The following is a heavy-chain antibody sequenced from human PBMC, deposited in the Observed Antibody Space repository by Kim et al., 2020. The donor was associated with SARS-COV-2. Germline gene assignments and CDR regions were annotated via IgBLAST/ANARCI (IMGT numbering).Heavy chain of an antibody. CDR1: GYTFTSYD. CDR2: MNPNSGNT. V-gene: IGHV1-8*02. J-gene: IGHJ4*02. CDR3: ARADRGIVGATVYYFDY. D-gene: IGHD1-26*01. Sequence: ASVKVSCKASGYTFTSYDINWVRQATGQGLEWMGWMNPNSGNTGYAQKFQGRVTMTRNTSKSTAYMELSSLRSEDTAVYYCARADRGIVGATVYYFDYWGQGTLVTVSS.